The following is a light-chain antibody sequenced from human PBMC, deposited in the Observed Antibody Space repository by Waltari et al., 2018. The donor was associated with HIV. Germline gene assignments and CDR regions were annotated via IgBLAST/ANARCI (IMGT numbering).Light chain of an antibody. Sequence: QAVVTQEPSLTVSPGGTVTLTCGSSTGAVTSGHYPYWFQQKPGQAPRTLIYDTSNKHSWTPARFSGSLLGVKAALTLSGAQPEDEAEYYCLLSYSGANWVFGGGTKLTVL. J-gene: IGLJ3*02. CDR2: DTS. CDR3: LLSYSGANWV. CDR1: TGAVTSGHY. V-gene: IGLV7-46*01.